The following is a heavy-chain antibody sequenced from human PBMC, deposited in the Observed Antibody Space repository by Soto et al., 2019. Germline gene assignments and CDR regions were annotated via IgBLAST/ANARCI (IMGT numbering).Heavy chain of an antibody. CDR2: SSGSGYST. V-gene: IGHV3-23*01. D-gene: IGHD3-16*02. CDR3: ARVWGSYRSFDY. J-gene: IGHJ4*02. CDR1: GFTFSTYA. Sequence: GGSLRLSCAASGFTFSTYAMSWGRQAPGKGLEWVSASSGSGYSTYYADSVKGRCTISRDNSKNTLYLQMNSLRAEDTAVYYCARVWGSYRSFDYWGQGTLVTVAS.